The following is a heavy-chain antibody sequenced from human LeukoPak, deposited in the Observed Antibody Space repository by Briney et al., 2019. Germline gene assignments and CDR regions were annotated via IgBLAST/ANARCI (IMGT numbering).Heavy chain of an antibody. CDR3: ARRGGTYNDY. CDR1: GFTFSSYW. V-gene: IGHV3-74*01. CDR2: ISSDGSTT. J-gene: IGHJ4*02. D-gene: IGHD1-26*01. Sequence: PGGSLRLSCAASGFTFSSYWMHWVRQAPGKGLVWVSRISSDGSTTSYADSVKGRFTISRDNAKNTLYLQMSSLRAGDTAVYYCARRGGTYNDYWGQGSLVTASS.